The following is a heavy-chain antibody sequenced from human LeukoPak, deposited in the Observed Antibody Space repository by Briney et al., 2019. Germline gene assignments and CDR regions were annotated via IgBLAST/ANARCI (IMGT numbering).Heavy chain of an antibody. V-gene: IGHV4-59*01. Sequence: SETLSLTCTVSGGSISGYYWSWIRQPPGKGLEWIGYIYYSGSTNYNPSLKSRVTIPVDTSKNQFSLKLSSVTAADTAVYYCARQEQQLIYNWFDLWGQGTLVTVSS. CDR2: IYYSGST. D-gene: IGHD6-13*01. J-gene: IGHJ5*02. CDR1: GGSISGYY. CDR3: ARQEQQLIYNWFDL.